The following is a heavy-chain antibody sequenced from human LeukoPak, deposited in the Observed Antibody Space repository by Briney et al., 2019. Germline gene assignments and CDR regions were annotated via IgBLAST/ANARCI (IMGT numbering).Heavy chain of an antibody. Sequence: PSGTLSLTCAVSGGSISSSNWWSWVRQPPGKGLEWIGYIYYSGSTNYNPSLKSRVTISVDTSKNQFSLKLSSVTAADTAVYYCARSYYYDSSGVYAFDIWGQGTMVTVSS. CDR3: ARSYYYDSSGVYAFDI. D-gene: IGHD3-22*01. CDR1: GGSISSSNW. V-gene: IGHV4-4*02. J-gene: IGHJ3*02. CDR2: IYYSGST.